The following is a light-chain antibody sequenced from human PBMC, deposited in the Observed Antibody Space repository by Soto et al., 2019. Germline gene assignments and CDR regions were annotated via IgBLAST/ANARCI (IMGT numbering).Light chain of an antibody. CDR2: VNSDGSH. Sequence: QPVLTQSPSASASLGASVKLTCTLSRGHSSYAIAWHQQQAEKGPRYLMKVNSDGSHSKGDGIPDRFSGSSSGAERYLTISSLQSEDEADYYCQTWGTGIVFGGGTKLTVL. CDR3: QTWGTGIV. J-gene: IGLJ2*01. V-gene: IGLV4-69*01. CDR1: RGHSSYA.